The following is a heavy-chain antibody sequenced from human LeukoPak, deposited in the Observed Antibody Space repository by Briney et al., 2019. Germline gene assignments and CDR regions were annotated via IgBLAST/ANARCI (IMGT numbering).Heavy chain of an antibody. D-gene: IGHD1-26*01. CDR3: ARVGDRNTPKY. CDR1: GYTFTSYG. J-gene: IGHJ4*02. CDR2: SSGYNGNT. V-gene: IGHV1-18*01. Sequence: ASVKVSCKASGYTFTSYGIIWVRQAPGQRLEGMGWSSGYNGNTKNAQKLQGRVTMTTDTSTSTAYMELRSLRSDDTAVYYCARVGDRNTPKYWGQGTLVTVSS.